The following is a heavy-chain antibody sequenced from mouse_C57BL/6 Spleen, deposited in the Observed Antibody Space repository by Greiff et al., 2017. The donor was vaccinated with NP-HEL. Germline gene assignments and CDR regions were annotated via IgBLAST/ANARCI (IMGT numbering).Heavy chain of an antibody. V-gene: IGHV1-69*01. Sequence: VQLQQPGAELVMPGASVKLSCKASGYTFTSYWMHWVKQRPGQGLEWIGEIDPSDSNTNYNQKFKGKSTLTVDKSSSTAYMQLSSLTSEDSAVYYCARRNSYAMDYWGQGTSVTVSS. CDR3: ARRNSYAMDY. J-gene: IGHJ4*01. CDR1: GYTFTSYW. CDR2: IDPSDSNT.